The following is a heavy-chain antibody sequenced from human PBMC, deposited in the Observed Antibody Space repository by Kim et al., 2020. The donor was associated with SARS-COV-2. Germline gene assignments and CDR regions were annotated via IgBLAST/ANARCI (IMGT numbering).Heavy chain of an antibody. CDR3: ARVNYIWGSYGGAFDI. V-gene: IGHV3-21*01. D-gene: IGHD3-16*01. Sequence: SVKGRITISRDNDKNSLYLQMNSLRAEDTAVYYCARVNYIWGSYGGAFDIWGQGTMVTVSS. J-gene: IGHJ3*02.